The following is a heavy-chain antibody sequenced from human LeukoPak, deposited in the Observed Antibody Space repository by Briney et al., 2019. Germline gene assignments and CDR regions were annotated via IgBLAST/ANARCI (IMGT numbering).Heavy chain of an antibody. J-gene: IGHJ4*02. Sequence: GGSLRLSCAASGFTFSSYAMSWVRQAPGKGLEWFSAISGSGGSTYYADSVKGRFTISRDNSKNTLSLQMNSLRADDTAVYYCAKASTFSGSPVDYWGQGTLVTVAS. CDR3: AKASTFSGSPVDY. V-gene: IGHV3-23*01. CDR1: GFTFSSYA. D-gene: IGHD1-26*01. CDR2: ISGSGGST.